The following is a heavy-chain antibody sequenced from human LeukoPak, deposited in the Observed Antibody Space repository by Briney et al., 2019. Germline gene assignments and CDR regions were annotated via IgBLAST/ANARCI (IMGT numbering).Heavy chain of an antibody. Sequence: SETLSLTCAVYGGSFSGYYWSWIRQPPGKGLEWIGSIYHSGSTYYNPSLKSRVTISVDTSKNQFSLKLSSVTAADTAVYYCALTPAHAFDIWGQGTMVTVSS. CDR2: IYHSGST. CDR1: GGSFSGYY. CDR3: ALTPAHAFDI. V-gene: IGHV4-34*01. J-gene: IGHJ3*02.